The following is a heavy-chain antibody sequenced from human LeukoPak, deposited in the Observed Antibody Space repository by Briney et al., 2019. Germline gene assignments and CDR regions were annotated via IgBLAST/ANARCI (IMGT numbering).Heavy chain of an antibody. V-gene: IGHV3-7*01. D-gene: IGHD6-13*01. CDR2: IKQDGSEK. Sequence: GSLRLSCAASGFTFSTYWMSWVRQAPGKGLEWVANIKQDGSEKYYIDSVKGRFTISRDNAKNSLYLQMNSLRAEDTAMYYCARDSAGNDYWGQGTLVTVSS. CDR3: ARDSAGNDY. J-gene: IGHJ4*02. CDR1: GFTFSTYW.